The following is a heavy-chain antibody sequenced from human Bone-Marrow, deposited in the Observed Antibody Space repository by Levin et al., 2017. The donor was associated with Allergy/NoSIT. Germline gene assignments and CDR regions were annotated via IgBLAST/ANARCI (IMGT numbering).Heavy chain of an antibody. D-gene: IGHD6-19*01. J-gene: IGHJ6*02. CDR2: IYSGGST. Sequence: GESLKISCAASGFTVSSNYMSWVRQAPGKGLEWVSVIYSGGSTYYADSVKGRFTISRDNSKNTLYLQMNSLRAEDTAVYYCARDRRHRRNSGWYYYYYGMDVWGQGTTVTVSS. CDR3: ARDRRHRRNSGWYYYYYGMDV. CDR1: GFTVSSNY. V-gene: IGHV3-66*01.